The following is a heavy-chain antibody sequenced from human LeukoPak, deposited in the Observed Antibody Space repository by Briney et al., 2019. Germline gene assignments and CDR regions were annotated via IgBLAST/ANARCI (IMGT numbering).Heavy chain of an antibody. CDR3: AKRGGSSDAFDI. CDR1: GFTFSSYA. J-gene: IGHJ3*02. D-gene: IGHD2-15*01. CDR2: ISGSGGST. Sequence: GGSLRLSCAASGFTFSSYAMSWVRQAPGKGLEWVSAISGSGGSTYYADSVKGRFTISRDNSKNTLYLQMNSLRTEDTAVYYCAKRGGSSDAFDIWGQGTMVTVSS. V-gene: IGHV3-23*01.